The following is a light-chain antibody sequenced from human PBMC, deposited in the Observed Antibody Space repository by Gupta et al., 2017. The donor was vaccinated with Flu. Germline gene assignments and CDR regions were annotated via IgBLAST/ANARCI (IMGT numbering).Light chain of an antibody. CDR3: RSFTSSRTVV. V-gene: IGLV2-14*03. CDR2: DVI. J-gene: IGLJ2*01. Sequence: QSALTQPASVSGSPGQSSPISCPGTSSDVGGYNYVSWYQHHPGKAHRLLVFDVISRPAGVSSRFSGSKSGNTASLTISALPAEDEGDYYCRSFTSSRTVVFGGGTKLTVL. CDR1: SSDVGGYNY.